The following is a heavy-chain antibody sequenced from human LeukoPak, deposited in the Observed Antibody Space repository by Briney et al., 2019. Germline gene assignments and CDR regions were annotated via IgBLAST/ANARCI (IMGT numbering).Heavy chain of an antibody. V-gene: IGHV1-18*01. CDR1: GYTFTSYG. CDR3: ARNGLYDSSGYYYGR. Sequence: GESLKISCKGSGYTFTSYGISWVRQAPGQGLEWMGWISAYNGNTNYAQKLQGRVTMTTDTSTSTAYMELRSLRSDDTAVCYCARNGLYDSSGYYYGRWGQGTLVTVSS. CDR2: ISAYNGNT. D-gene: IGHD3-22*01. J-gene: IGHJ4*02.